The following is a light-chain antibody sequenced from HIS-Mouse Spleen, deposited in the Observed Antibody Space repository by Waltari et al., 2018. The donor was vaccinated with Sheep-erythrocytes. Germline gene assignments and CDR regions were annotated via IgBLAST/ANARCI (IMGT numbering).Light chain of an antibody. V-gene: IGLV3-25*03. CDR2: KDS. Sequence: SYELTQPPSVSVSPGQTARITCSGDALPKQYAYWYQPKPGQAPVLVIYKDSERPSGIPERFSGSSSGTTVTLTISGVQAEDEADYYCQSADSSGTYEGVVFGGGTKLTVL. CDR3: QSADSSGTYEGVV. J-gene: IGLJ2*01. CDR1: ALPKQY.